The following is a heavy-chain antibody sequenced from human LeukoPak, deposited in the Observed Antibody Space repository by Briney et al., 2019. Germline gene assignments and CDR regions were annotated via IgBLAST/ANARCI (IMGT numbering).Heavy chain of an antibody. D-gene: IGHD2-2*01. J-gene: IGHJ6*02. CDR1: GGSISSYY. CDR3: ARVDIVVVPAAIHYYGMDV. Sequence: PSETLSLTCTVSGGSISSYYWSWIRQPPGKGLEWIGYIYTSGSTNYNPSLKSRVTISVDTSKNQFSLKLSSVTAADTAVYYCARVDIVVVPAAIHYYGMDVWGQGTTVTVSS. V-gene: IGHV4-4*09. CDR2: IYTSGST.